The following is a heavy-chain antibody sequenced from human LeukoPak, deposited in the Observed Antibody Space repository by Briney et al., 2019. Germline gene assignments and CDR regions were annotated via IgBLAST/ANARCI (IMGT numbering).Heavy chain of an antibody. J-gene: IGHJ4*02. Sequence: PGGSLRLSCAASGFTFGTYCMSWVRQAPGKGLEWVANIKQDGSEKDYVDSVKGRFTISRDNAKNSLYLHMNSLRAEDTAVYYCARDGYSSSWIDYWGQGTLVTVSS. V-gene: IGHV3-7*03. CDR2: IKQDGSEK. CDR1: GFTFGTYC. D-gene: IGHD6-13*01. CDR3: ARDGYSSSWIDY.